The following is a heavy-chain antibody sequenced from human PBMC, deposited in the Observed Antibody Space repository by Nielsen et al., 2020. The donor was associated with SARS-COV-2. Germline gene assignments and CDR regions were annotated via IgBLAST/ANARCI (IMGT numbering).Heavy chain of an antibody. CDR1: GFTFSSYA. CDR3: ARGSLSRSDFDY. J-gene: IGHJ4*02. Sequence: GSLRLSCAASGFTFSSYAMSWVRQPPGKGLEWIGEINHSGSTNYNPSLKSRVTISVDTSKNQFSLKLSSVTAADTAVYYCARGSLSRSDFDYWGQGTLVTVSS. D-gene: IGHD3-9*01. V-gene: IGHV4-34*01. CDR2: INHSGST.